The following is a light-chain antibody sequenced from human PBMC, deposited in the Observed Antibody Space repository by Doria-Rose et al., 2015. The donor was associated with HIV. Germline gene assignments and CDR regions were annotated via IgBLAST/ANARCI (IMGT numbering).Light chain of an antibody. CDR1: QSFSSTY. Sequence: TQSPGTLSLSPGERATLSCRASQSFSSTYLAWYQQKPGQAPSLLIYDGSTRSTGIPDGFSASGSGTDSTLTINRLEPEDFALYYCHQYGTSWTFGQGTKLEI. J-gene: IGKJ1*01. CDR3: HQYGTSWT. CDR2: DGS. V-gene: IGKV3-20*01.